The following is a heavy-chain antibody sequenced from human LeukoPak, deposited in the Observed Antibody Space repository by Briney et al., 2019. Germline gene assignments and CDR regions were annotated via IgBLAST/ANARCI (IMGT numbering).Heavy chain of an antibody. V-gene: IGHV4-34*01. J-gene: IGHJ4*02. CDR2: INHSGST. CDR1: GGSFSGHY. Sequence: SETLSLTCAVYGGSFSGHYWTWIRQSPGKGLEWIGEINHSGSTNYNPSLKSRVTISVDTSKNQFSLKLSSVTAADTAVYYCASDYGSGSYLVYWGQGTLVTVSS. CDR3: ASDYGSGSYLVY. D-gene: IGHD3-10*01.